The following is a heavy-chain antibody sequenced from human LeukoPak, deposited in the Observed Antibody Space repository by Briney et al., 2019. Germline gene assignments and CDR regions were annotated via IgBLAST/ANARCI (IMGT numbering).Heavy chain of an antibody. CDR3: ARDMSTVVTPISYAFDV. D-gene: IGHD4-23*01. Sequence: GASVKVSCKASENTFTNYYMHRVRQAPGQGLEWLGMINPIGDRPAYAQNVQGRVTMTRDTSTTTLYMELRSLRSEDTAVYYCARDMSTVVTPISYAFDVWGQGTMVTVSS. J-gene: IGHJ3*01. CDR1: ENTFTNYY. CDR2: INPIGDRP. V-gene: IGHV1-46*01.